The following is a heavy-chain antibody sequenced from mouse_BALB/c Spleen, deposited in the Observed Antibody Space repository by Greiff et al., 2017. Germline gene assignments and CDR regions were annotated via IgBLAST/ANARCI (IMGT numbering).Heavy chain of an antibody. Sequence: EVQRVESGGGLVKPGGSLKLSCAASGFTFSSYAMSWVRQSPEKRLEWVAEISSGGSYTYYPDTVTGRFTISRDNAKNTLYLEMSSLRSEDTALYYCARGGEVRRDFAYWGQGTLVTVSA. CDR3: ARGGEVRRDFAY. CDR2: ISSGGSYT. D-gene: IGHD2-14*01. J-gene: IGHJ3*01. V-gene: IGHV5-9-4*01. CDR1: GFTFSSYA.